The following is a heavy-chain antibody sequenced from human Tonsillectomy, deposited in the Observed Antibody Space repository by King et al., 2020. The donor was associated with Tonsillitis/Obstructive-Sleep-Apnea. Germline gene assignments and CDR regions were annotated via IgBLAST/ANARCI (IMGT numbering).Heavy chain of an antibody. CDR2: INTRTGNP. J-gene: IGHJ4*02. CDR3: ARTAGPPYFDY. V-gene: IGHV7-4-1*02. Sequence: VQQVQSGSELKKPGASVKVSCKASGYTFTTFAMNWVRQAPGQGLEWMGWINTRTGNPTYAQGFTGRFVFSLDTSVNSAYLQISTLKGEDTAVYYCARTAGPPYFDYWGQGSLVTVSS. CDR1: GYTFTTFA. D-gene: IGHD6-13*01.